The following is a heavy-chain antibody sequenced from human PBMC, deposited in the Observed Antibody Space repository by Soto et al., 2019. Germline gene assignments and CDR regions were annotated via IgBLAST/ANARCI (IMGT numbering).Heavy chain of an antibody. D-gene: IGHD3-22*01. Sequence: GASVQVSCKASGYIFTSYYMHWVRQAPGQGLEWMGMINPSGGRASYAQKFQGRVTMTRDTSTSTVYMELNSLRAEDTAVYYCAREIGEIVVVPTPLQHWGQGTLVTVSS. CDR1: GYIFTSYY. CDR2: INPSGGRA. V-gene: IGHV1-46*01. J-gene: IGHJ1*01. CDR3: AREIGEIVVVPTPLQH.